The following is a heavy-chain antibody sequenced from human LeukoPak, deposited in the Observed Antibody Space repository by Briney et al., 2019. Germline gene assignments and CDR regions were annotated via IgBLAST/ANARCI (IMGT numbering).Heavy chain of an antibody. CDR3: ARHGSVRITAAAGTIGYFQH. V-gene: IGHV4-31*03. D-gene: IGHD6-13*01. Sequence: PSETLSLTCTVSGDSISSGGYYWSWIRQHPGKGLEWIGYIYYSGSTYYNPSLKSRVTISVDTPKNQFSLKLSSVTAADTAVYYCARHGSVRITAAAGTIGYFQHWGQGTLVTVSS. J-gene: IGHJ1*01. CDR1: GDSISSGGYY. CDR2: IYYSGST.